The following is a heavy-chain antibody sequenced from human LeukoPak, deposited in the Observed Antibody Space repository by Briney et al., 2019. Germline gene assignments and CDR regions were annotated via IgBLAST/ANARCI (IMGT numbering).Heavy chain of an antibody. J-gene: IGHJ5*02. CDR3: ARVLLEPGTNWFDP. CDR1: GYTFTSYG. D-gene: IGHD1-1*01. Sequence: ASVKVSCKASGYTFTSYGISWVRQAPGQGLEWMGWISAYNGNTNYAQKLQGRVTMTTDTSTSTAYIELRSPRSDDTAVYYCARVLLEPGTNWFDPWGQGTLVTVSS. V-gene: IGHV1-18*01. CDR2: ISAYNGNT.